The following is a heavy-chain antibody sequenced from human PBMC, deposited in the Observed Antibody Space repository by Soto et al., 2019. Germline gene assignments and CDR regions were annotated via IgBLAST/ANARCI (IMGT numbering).Heavy chain of an antibody. CDR2: INHSGST. CDR3: ERHSIWLLLSDY. Sequence: SETLSLTCAIYGGSFSGYYWSWLRQPPGKGLEWNGEINHSGSTNYNPSLKSRATISADTSKNQFSLKLGSVTAADAAVYFCERHSIWLLLSDYWGQGTLVTVSS. CDR1: GGSFSGYY. V-gene: IGHV4-34*01. J-gene: IGHJ4*02. D-gene: IGHD3-22*01.